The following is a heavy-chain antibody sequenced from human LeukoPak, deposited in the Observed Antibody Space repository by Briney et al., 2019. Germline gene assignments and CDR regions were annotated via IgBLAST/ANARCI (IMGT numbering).Heavy chain of an antibody. CDR2: IYSGGST. V-gene: IGHV3-53*01. Sequence: PGGSLRLSCAASGFTFSSNYMSWVRQAPGKGLEWVSVIYSGGSTDYADSVKGRFTISIDTSKNTLYLQMNSLRVEDTAVYYCARSSHYDILTGYSEEDAFDIWGQGTMVTVSS. J-gene: IGHJ3*02. CDR3: ARSSHYDILTGYSEEDAFDI. CDR1: GFTFSSNY. D-gene: IGHD3-9*01.